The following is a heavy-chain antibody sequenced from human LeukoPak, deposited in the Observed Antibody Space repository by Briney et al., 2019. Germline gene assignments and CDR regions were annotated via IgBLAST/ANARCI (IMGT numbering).Heavy chain of an antibody. J-gene: IGHJ4*02. CDR2: ISWNSGSI. Sequence: GRSLRLSCAASGFTFDDYAMHWVRQAPGKGLEWVSGISWNSGSIGYADSVKGRFTISRDNAKNSLYLQINSLRAEDTALYYCAKDMGAVPAAPDYWGQGTLVTVSS. CDR3: AKDMGAVPAAPDY. D-gene: IGHD2-2*01. V-gene: IGHV3-9*01. CDR1: GFTFDDYA.